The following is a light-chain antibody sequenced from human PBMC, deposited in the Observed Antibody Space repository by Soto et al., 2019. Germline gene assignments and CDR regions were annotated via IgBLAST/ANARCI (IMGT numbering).Light chain of an antibody. CDR2: GAS. Sequence: EIVLTQSPGTLSLSPGESATLSCRASQSIGRNYFAWSQQKPGQAPRLLIYGASSRATGIPDRFSGSGSGTDFTLTISRLEPEDFAVYSCQQCGSSPYTFGQGTKLEIK. V-gene: IGKV3-20*01. J-gene: IGKJ2*01. CDR1: QSIGRNY. CDR3: QQCGSSPYT.